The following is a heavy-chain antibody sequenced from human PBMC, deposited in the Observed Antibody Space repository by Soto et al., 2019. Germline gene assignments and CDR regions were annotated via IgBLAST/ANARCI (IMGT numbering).Heavy chain of an antibody. CDR3: AREGILGLFDAYDL. CDR1: VFTSSG. V-gene: IGHV1-18*04. J-gene: IGHJ3*01. Sequence: GASVKVSCKASVFTSSGISWVRQAPGQRLEWMGWISTHNGNTIHAQKFQGRVIMTMDTSTTTVYMELRSLRPDDTAVYLCAREGILGLFDAYDLWGQGTMVTVSS. CDR2: ISTHNGNT. D-gene: IGHD3-3*01.